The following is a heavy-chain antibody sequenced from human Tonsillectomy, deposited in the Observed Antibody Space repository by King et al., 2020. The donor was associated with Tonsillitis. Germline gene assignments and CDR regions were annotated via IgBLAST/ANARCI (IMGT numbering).Heavy chain of an antibody. J-gene: IGHJ3*02. CDR1: GGSISSGNYY. Sequence: VQLQESGPGLVKPSQTLSLTCTVSGGSISSGNYYWSWIRQPAGKGLEWIGRIYTSGSTNYNPSLKSRATISIDTSKNQFSLKLRSVTAADTAVYYCASIEMATYGHAFDIWGQGTMVTVSS. CDR3: ASIEMATYGHAFDI. V-gene: IGHV4-61*02. D-gene: IGHD5-24*01. CDR2: IYTSGST.